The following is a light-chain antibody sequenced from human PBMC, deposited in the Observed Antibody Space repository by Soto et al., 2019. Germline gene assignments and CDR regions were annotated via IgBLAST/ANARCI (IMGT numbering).Light chain of an antibody. Sequence: DIQMTQSPSSLPASVGDRVTFTCRASQSIRGYLNWYQHKQPTAPKILIFDASRLQTGVPLRFSGSGSGTNFTLTISNLHPEDFATYSCQQTYRIPLTFGGGTKVAIK. CDR2: DAS. J-gene: IGKJ4*01. CDR3: QQTYRIPLT. V-gene: IGKV1-39*01. CDR1: QSIRGY.